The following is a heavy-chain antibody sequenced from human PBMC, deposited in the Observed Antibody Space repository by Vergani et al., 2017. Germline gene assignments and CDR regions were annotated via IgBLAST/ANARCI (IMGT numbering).Heavy chain of an antibody. CDR1: GFTFDDYA. V-gene: IGHV3-9*01. Sequence: EVQLVESGGGLVQPGRSLRLSCAASGFTFDDYAMHWVRQAPGKGLEWVSGISWNSGSIGYADSVKGLFTISRDNAKNSLYLQMNSLRAEDTALYYCAKDAFYCVTGYFDYWGQGTLVTVSS. J-gene: IGHJ4*02. CDR2: ISWNSGSI. D-gene: IGHD2/OR15-2a*01. CDR3: AKDAFYCVTGYFDY.